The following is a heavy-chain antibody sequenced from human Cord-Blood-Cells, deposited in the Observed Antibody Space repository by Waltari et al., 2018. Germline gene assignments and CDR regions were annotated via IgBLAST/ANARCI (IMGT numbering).Heavy chain of an antibody. CDR1: AGTFSSYA. J-gene: IGHJ3*02. D-gene: IGHD3-10*02. V-gene: IGHV1-69*09. CDR2: IIPILGIA. Sequence: VQLVQYGAEVKKPGNSVKVSCKASAGTFSSYAISWVRQAPGQGLEWMGRIIPILGIASYAQKFEDRVTITADKSTSTAYMELGSLRSEDTAVYSCARAKLFGELLYAVDIWGQATMVTVSS. CDR3: ARAKLFGELLYAVDI.